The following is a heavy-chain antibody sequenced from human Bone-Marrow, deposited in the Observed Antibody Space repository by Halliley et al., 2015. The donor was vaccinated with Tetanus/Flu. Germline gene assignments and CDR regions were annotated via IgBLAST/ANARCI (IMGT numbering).Heavy chain of an antibody. D-gene: IGHD6-6*01. CDR2: VRAKRDNYET. Sequence: EWVGHVRAKRDNYETAYGASVRGRFTISRDDSKRRVYLHMSSLKTEDTAVYYCSRQTISCHDYWGQGTLVTVSS. J-gene: IGHJ4*02. V-gene: IGHV3-73*01. CDR3: SRQTISCHDY.